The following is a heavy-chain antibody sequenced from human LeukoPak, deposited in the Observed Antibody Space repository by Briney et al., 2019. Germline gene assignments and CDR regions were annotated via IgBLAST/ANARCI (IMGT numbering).Heavy chain of an antibody. V-gene: IGHV3-15*01. Sequence: GGSLRLSCAASGFTFSNAWMNWVRQAPGKGLEWVGRVKSKPDGGTTAYAAPVKGRFTISRDDSKNTVSLQMIRLKAEDTAVYYCTTRGDAVSNAFNYWGQGTLVTVSS. CDR1: GFTFSNAW. CDR3: TTRGDAVSNAFNY. D-gene: IGHD2-21*01. J-gene: IGHJ4*02. CDR2: VKSKPDGGTT.